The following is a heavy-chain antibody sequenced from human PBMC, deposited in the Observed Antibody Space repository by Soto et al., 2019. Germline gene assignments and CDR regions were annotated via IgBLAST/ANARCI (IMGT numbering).Heavy chain of an antibody. CDR1: GYSFTSYW. V-gene: IGHV5-10-1*01. CDR2: IDPSDSYT. D-gene: IGHD4-4*01. CDR3: ATKGFYSNYEIHP. Sequence: GESLKISCKGSGYSFTSYWISWVRQMPGKGLEWMGRIDPSDSYTNYSPSFQGHVTISADKSISTAYLQWSSLKASDTAMYYCATKGFYSNYEIHPCGPGTLVTVYS. J-gene: IGHJ5*02.